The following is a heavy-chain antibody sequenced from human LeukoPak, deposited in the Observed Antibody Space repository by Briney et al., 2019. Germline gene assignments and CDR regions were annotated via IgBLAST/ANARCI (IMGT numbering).Heavy chain of an antibody. J-gene: IGHJ4*02. CDR2: IYYSGTT. V-gene: IGHV4-59*01. Sequence: PSETLSLTCTVSGGSISNYYWSWIRQPPGKGLEWIGYIYYSGTTNFNPSLKSRVTISVDTSKNQFSLKLTSVTAADTAVYYCARDSTPYGHSGYWGQGTLVTVSP. CDR3: ARDSTPYGHSGY. D-gene: IGHD4-17*01. CDR1: GGSISNYY.